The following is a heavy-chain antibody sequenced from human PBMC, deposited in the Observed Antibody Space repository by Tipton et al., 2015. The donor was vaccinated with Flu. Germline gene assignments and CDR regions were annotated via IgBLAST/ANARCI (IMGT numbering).Heavy chain of an antibody. D-gene: IGHD6-19*01. Sequence: SLRLSCAASGFTFSSYWMSWVRQAPGKGLEWVANIKQDGSEKYYVDPVKGRFTISRDNAKNSLYLQMNSLRAEDTAVYYCARGQGQWLVNHFDSWGQGTLVPVSS. CDR3: ARGQGQWLVNHFDS. J-gene: IGHJ4*02. V-gene: IGHV3-7*01. CDR1: GFTFSSYW. CDR2: IKQDGSEK.